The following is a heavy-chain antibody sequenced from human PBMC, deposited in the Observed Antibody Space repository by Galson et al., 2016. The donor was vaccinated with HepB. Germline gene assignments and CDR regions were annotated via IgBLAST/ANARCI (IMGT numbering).Heavy chain of an antibody. CDR2: INPSGGTT. V-gene: IGHV1-46*01. CDR3: ARSPVDTTLAYFDY. Sequence: SVKVSCKASGYTFTSYYMHWVRQAPGQGLGWMGIINPSGGTTTYAQKFRGRVAMTRDTSASTVYMELSSLRSEDTAVYFCARSPVDTTLAYFDYWGQGTLVTVSS. CDR1: GYTFTSYY. J-gene: IGHJ4*02. D-gene: IGHD5-18*01.